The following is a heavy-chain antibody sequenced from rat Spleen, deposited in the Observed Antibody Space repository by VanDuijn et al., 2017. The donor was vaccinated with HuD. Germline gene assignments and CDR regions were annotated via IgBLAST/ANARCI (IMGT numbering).Heavy chain of an antibody. CDR3: ARAYGYNSLPY. V-gene: IGHV5S23*01. J-gene: IGHJ3*01. Sequence: EVQLVESGGGLVQPGRSLKLSCAASGFTFSDYYMAWVRQAPTKGLEWVAYISTGGDTYYRDSMKGRFTISRDNAKNTLYLQMDSLRSEDTATYYCARAYGYNSLPYWGQGTLVTVSS. CDR2: ISTGGDT. CDR1: GFTFSDYY. D-gene: IGHD1-9*01.